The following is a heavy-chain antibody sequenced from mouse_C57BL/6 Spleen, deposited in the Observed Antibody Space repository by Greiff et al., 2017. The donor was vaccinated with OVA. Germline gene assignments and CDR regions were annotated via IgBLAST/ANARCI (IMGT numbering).Heavy chain of an antibody. J-gene: IGHJ2*01. Sequence: VQLQQSGAELARPGASVKLSCKASGYTFTSYGISWVKQRTGQGLEWIGEIYPRSGNTYYNEKFKGKATLTADKSSSTAYMELRSLTSEDSAVYVCEREGSTMITTFLDYWGQGTTLTVSS. CDR1: GYTFTSYG. V-gene: IGHV1-81*01. CDR3: EREGSTMITTFLDY. D-gene: IGHD2-4*01. CDR2: IYPRSGNT.